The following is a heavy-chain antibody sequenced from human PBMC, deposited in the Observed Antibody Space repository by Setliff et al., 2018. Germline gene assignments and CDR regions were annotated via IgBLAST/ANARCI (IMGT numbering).Heavy chain of an antibody. D-gene: IGHD3-16*02. V-gene: IGHV1-2*02. J-gene: IGHJ4*02. CDR1: GYTFVGYY. CDR2: INPKTGGT. Sequence: ASVKVSCKASGYTFVGYYLHWVRQAPGQGLEWMGWINPKTGGTNYAQKFQGRVTMTRDASINTAFMHLSSLKSEDMAIYYCAREPYDYIWGSYRSPYFDHWGQGARVTVSS. CDR3: AREPYDYIWGSYRSPYFDH.